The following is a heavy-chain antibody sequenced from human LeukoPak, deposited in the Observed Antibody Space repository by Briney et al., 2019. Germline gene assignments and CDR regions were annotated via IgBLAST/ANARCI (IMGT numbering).Heavy chain of an antibody. V-gene: IGHV5-10-1*01. Sequence: GESLKISCKGSGYTFTNYWIGWVRQMPGKGLEWMGRIDPSDSYTNYSPSFQGHVTISADKSISTAYLQWSSLKASDTAMYYCARLWFGELTNWFDPWGQGTLVTVSS. CDR3: ARLWFGELTNWFDP. CDR1: GYTFTNYW. D-gene: IGHD3-10*01. J-gene: IGHJ5*02. CDR2: IDPSDSYT.